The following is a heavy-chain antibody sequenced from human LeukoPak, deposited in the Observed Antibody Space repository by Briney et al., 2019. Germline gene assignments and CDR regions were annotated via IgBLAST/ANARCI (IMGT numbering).Heavy chain of an antibody. V-gene: IGHV1-8*01. CDR2: TNPNSGNT. J-gene: IGHJ5*02. D-gene: IGHD1-26*01. Sequence: ASVKVSCKASGYTFTSYDINWVRQATGQGLEWMGWTNPNSGNTGYAQKFQGRVTMTRNTSISTAYMELSSLRSEDTAVYYCARARMGATTYWFDPWGQGTLVTVSS. CDR3: ARARMGATTYWFDP. CDR1: GYTFTSYD.